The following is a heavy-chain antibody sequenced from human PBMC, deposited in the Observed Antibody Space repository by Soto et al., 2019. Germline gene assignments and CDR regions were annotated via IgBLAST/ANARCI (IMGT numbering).Heavy chain of an antibody. CDR3: AKGFWGSAHPSPADH. CDR2: ISYDGSNK. D-gene: IGHD3-16*01. Sequence: GGSLRLSCAASGFTFSTYAIHWVRQAPGKGLEWVAVISYDGSNKYYADSVKGRFTISRDNSKNTVYLQMNSLRVEDTAVYFCAKGFWGSAHPSPADHWGQGTLVTVSS. CDR1: GFTFSTYA. J-gene: IGHJ4*02. V-gene: IGHV3-30-3*01.